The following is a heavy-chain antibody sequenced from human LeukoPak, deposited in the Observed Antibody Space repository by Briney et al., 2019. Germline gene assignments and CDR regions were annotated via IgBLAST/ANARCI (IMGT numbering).Heavy chain of an antibody. V-gene: IGHV3-30*03. Sequence: TGGSLRLSCAASGFTFTCGGMHWVRQAPGKGLEWLAVISYHGSNIYYADSVKGRFTISRDNSKNTPFLQMNSLRPEDTALYYCARKNEQGVTDFWGQGALVTVSA. D-gene: IGHD1-1*01. CDR2: ISYHGSNI. J-gene: IGHJ4*02. CDR3: ARKNEQGVTDF. CDR1: GFTFTCGG.